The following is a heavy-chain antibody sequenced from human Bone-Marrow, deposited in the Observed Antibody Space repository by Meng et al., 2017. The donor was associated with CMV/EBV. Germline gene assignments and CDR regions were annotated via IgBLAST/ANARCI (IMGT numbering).Heavy chain of an antibody. J-gene: IGHJ6*02. V-gene: IGHV3-48*03. CDR1: GFTFSSYE. CDR3: AKDGNTFDYYYGMDV. D-gene: IGHD3-16*01. CDR2: ISSSGSTI. Sequence: GESLKISCAASGFTFSSYEMNWVRQAPGKGLEWVSYISSSGSTIYYADSVKGRFTISRDNAKNTLYLQMNSLRAEDTAVYYCAKDGNTFDYYYGMDVWGQGTTVTVSS.